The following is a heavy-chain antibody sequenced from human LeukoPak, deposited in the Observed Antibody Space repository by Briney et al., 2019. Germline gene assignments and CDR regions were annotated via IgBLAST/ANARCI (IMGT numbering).Heavy chain of an antibody. CDR3: ATRAPSGSYYYYYGMDV. CDR2: IYYSGST. D-gene: IGHD1-26*01. V-gene: IGHV4-59*08. Sequence: PSETLSLTSTVSGGSLSSYYWSWIRQPPGKGLEWIGSIYYSGSTNYNPSLESRVTISVDTSKNQFSLKLSSVTAADTALYYCATRAPSGSYYYYYGMDVWGQGTTVTVSS. J-gene: IGHJ6*02. CDR1: GGSLSSYY.